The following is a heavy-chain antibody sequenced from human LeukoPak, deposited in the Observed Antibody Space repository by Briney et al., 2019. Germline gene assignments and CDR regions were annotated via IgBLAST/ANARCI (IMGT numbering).Heavy chain of an antibody. CDR3: ARIKSSWYGFYYYYGMDV. CDR1: GFTFSSYW. V-gene: IGHV3-74*01. D-gene: IGHD6-13*01. J-gene: IGHJ6*02. CDR2: INSDGSST. Sequence: GGSLRLSCAASGFTFSSYWMHWVRQAPGKGLVWVSRINSDGSSTSYADSVKGRFTISRDNAKNTLYLQMNSLRAEDTAVYYCARIKSSWYGFYYYYGMDVWGQGTTVTVSS.